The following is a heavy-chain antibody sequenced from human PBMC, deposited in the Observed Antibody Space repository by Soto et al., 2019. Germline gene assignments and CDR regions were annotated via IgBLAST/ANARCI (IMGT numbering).Heavy chain of an antibody. J-gene: IGHJ6*03. V-gene: IGHV4-59*01. CDR1: GGSISSYY. Sequence: QVQLQESGPGLVKPSETLSLTCTVSGGSISSYYWSWIRQPPGKGVEWIGYIYYSGSTNYNPSLKRRFTISVDTSKNQFSLKLSSVTAADTAVYYCARAGPYDFWSGYYRPYYYYYYMDVWGKGTTVTVSS. CDR3: ARAGPYDFWSGYYRPYYYYYYMDV. D-gene: IGHD3-3*01. CDR2: IYYSGST.